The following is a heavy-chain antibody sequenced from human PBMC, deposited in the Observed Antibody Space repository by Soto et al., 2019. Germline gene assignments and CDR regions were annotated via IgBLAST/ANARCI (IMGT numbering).Heavy chain of an antibody. CDR2: ISGSGGST. D-gene: IGHD3-3*01. Sequence: EVQLLESGGGLVQPGGSLRLSCAASGFTFSSYAMSWVRQAPGKGLEWVSAISGSGGSTYYADSVKGRFTISRDNSKNTLYLQMNSLRAEDTAVYYCVAVLRVLRSPDYWGQGTLVTVSS. CDR3: VAVLRVLRSPDY. J-gene: IGHJ4*02. CDR1: GFTFSSYA. V-gene: IGHV3-23*01.